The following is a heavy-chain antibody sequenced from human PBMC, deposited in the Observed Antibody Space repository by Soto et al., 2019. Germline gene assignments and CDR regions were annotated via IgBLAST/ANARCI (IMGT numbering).Heavy chain of an antibody. CDR1: GFTFSSYW. Sequence: GGSLRLSCAASGFTFSSYWMSWVRQAPGQRLEWVSALNSYEHGPYYIDCVRGRFTISRDNSKNMVYLQMNDLRADDSAVYYCARGGVYGGDHYYTGMDVWGQGTTVTVSS. J-gene: IGHJ6*02. V-gene: IGHV3-23*01. CDR2: LNSYEHGP. D-gene: IGHD3-3*01. CDR3: ARGGVYGGDHYYTGMDV.